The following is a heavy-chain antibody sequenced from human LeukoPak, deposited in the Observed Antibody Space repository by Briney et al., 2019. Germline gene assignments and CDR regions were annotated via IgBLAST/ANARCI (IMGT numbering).Heavy chain of an antibody. V-gene: IGHV4-39*07. J-gene: IGHJ4*02. CDR2: IYYSGST. CDR1: GGSISGSNYY. D-gene: IGHD3-10*01. Sequence: SETLSLTCTVSGGSISGSNYYWGWIRQPPGKGLEWIGTIYYSGSTYYSPSLKSRVTISIDTSKNHFSLKLTSVTAADTAVYYCARDRTYYDGFLWGQGTLVTVSS. CDR3: ARDRTYYDGFL.